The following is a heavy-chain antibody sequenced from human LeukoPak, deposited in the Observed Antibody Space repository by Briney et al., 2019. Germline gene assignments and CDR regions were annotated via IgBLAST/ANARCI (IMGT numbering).Heavy chain of an antibody. Sequence: ASVKVSCKASGYTFTSYDINWVRQATGQGLEWMGWMNPNSGNTGYAQKFQGRVTMTRNTSISTAYLELSSLRSEDTAVYYCARAGGYCGRISCPYYFDYWGQGSLVAVSS. V-gene: IGHV1-8*01. J-gene: IGHJ4*02. CDR1: GYTFTSYD. CDR3: ARAGGYCGRISCPYYFDY. D-gene: IGHD2-15*01. CDR2: MNPNSGNT.